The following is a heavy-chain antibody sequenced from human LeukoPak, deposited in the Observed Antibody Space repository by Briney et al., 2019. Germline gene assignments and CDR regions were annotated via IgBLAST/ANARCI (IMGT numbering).Heavy chain of an antibody. J-gene: IGHJ4*02. V-gene: IGHV4-59*08. CDR2: IYYSGIT. CDR1: GGSISSYY. CDR3: ARTLYSTLSLFDY. D-gene: IGHD6-6*01. Sequence: SETLSLTCTVSGGSISSYYWNWIRQPPGKGLEWLGYIYYSGITNYNPSLKSRVTISLDTFKNQFSLELSSVIAADTAVYYCARTLYSTLSLFDYWGQGTLVTVSS.